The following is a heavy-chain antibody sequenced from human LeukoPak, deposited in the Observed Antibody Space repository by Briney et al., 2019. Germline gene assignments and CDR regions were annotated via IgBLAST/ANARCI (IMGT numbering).Heavy chain of an antibody. CDR1: GGTFSSYA. CDR3: ARGIPRFDP. CDR2: IIPIFGIA. Sequence: SVKVSCKASGGTFSSYAISWVRQAPGQGLEWMGRIIPIFGIANYAQKFQGRVTITAGKSTSTAYMELSSLRSEDTAVYNCARGIPRFDPWGQGTLVTVSS. J-gene: IGHJ5*02. V-gene: IGHV1-69*04.